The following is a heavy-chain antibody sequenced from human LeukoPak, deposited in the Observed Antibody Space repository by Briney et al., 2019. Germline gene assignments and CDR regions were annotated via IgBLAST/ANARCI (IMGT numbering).Heavy chain of an antibody. CDR1: GGTFSSYA. Sequence: ASVKVSCKASGGTFSSYAISWVRQAPGQGLEWMGGIIPIFGTANYAQKFQGRVTITADESTSTAYMGLSSLRSEDTAVYYCARDRSSVAAAGMYNWFDPWGQGTLVTVSS. CDR3: ARDRSSVAAAGMYNWFDP. V-gene: IGHV1-69*13. J-gene: IGHJ5*02. CDR2: IIPIFGTA. D-gene: IGHD6-13*01.